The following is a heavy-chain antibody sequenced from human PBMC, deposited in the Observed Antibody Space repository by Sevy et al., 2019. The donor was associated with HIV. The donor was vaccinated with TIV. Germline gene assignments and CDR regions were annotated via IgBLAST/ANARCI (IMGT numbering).Heavy chain of an antibody. V-gene: IGHV3-21*01. Sequence: GSLRLSCAASGLRFSNHNMNWVRQAPGQGLEWVACISNSSSYIYYVDSVKGRFTISRDNAKNSLYLQTNSLRAEDTAVYYCASEKEQLVLWPYYGMDVWGQGTTVTVSS. D-gene: IGHD6-13*01. CDR3: ASEKEQLVLWPYYGMDV. CDR1: GLRFSNHN. CDR2: ISNSSSYI. J-gene: IGHJ6*02.